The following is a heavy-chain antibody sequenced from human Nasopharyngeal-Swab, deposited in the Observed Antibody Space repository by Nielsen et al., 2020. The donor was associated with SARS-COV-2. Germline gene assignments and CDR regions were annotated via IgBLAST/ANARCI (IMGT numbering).Heavy chain of an antibody. D-gene: IGHD3-9*01. V-gene: IGHV3-23*01. CDR3: AKDRLQYVILTGFDY. CDR1: GFTFSSYA. Sequence: GESLKISCAASGFTFSSYAISLVRQAPGKGLELVSAIRGSGGNTYYADSVKGRFTISTDTSTNTLYLQMNSQRAEDTAVYYCAKDRLQYVILTGFDYWGQGTLVTVSS. CDR2: IRGSGGNT. J-gene: IGHJ4*02.